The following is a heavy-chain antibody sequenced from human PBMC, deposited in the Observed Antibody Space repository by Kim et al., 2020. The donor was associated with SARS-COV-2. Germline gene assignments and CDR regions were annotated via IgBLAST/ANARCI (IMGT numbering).Heavy chain of an antibody. CDR1: GYTFTSYG. CDR2: ISAYNGNT. Sequence: ASVKVSCKASGYTFTSYGISWVRQAPGQGLEWMGWISAYNGNTNYAQKLQGRVTMTTDTSTSTAYMELRSLRSDDTAVYYCAREGYYDSSGYYSPSWFDPWGQGTLVTVSS. D-gene: IGHD3-22*01. J-gene: IGHJ5*02. CDR3: AREGYYDSSGYYSPSWFDP. V-gene: IGHV1-18*01.